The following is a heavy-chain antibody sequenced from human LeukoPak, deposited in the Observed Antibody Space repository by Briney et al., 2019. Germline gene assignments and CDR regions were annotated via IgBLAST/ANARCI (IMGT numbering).Heavy chain of an antibody. D-gene: IGHD5-18*01. Sequence: ASVKVSCKASGGTFSSYAISWVRQAPGQGLEWMGGIIPIFGTANYAQKFQGRVTITADESTSTAYMELSSLRSEDTAVYYCARVVDTAMVSRLGSSHYYYMDVWGKGTTVTISS. CDR1: GGTFSSYA. CDR3: ARVVDTAMVSRLGSSHYYYMDV. J-gene: IGHJ6*03. V-gene: IGHV1-69*01. CDR2: IIPIFGTA.